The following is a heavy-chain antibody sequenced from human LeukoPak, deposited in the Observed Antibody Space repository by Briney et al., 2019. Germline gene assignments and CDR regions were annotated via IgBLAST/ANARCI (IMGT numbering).Heavy chain of an antibody. V-gene: IGHV4-59*01. CDR3: ARLSWPGRGSRFDP. J-gene: IGHJ5*02. CDR1: GDSIRSYD. CDR2: ISYSGST. D-gene: IGHD3-10*01. Sequence: PSETLSLTCTVSGDSIRSYDWSWIRQSPGKGLEWIGYISYSGSTNYNPPLKSRVTISVDTSKNQFSLNLSSVTAADTAVYFCARLSWPGRGSRFDPWGQGTLVTVSS.